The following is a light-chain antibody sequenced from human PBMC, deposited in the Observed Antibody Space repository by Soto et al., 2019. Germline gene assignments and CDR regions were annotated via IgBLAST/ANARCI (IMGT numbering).Light chain of an antibody. CDR2: GSD. Sequence: QSVLTQPPSVPGAPGQTVTISCTGSGSNIGAGYGVQWYQQLPGTAPRLLIYGSDDRPSGVPDRFSASVSGNSASLAITGLQTEDEAVYYCQSYDSNLSAVFGPGTKVTVL. V-gene: IGLV1-40*01. CDR3: QSYDSNLSAV. J-gene: IGLJ1*01. CDR1: GSNIGAGYG.